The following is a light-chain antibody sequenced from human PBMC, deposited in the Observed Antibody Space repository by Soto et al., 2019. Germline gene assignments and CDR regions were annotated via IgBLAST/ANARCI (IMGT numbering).Light chain of an antibody. CDR3: CPFVGTDSSFV. J-gene: IGLJ1*01. V-gene: IGLV2-23*01. CDR2: AGS. CDR1: GSDVGNYNP. Sequence: QSALTQPASVSGSPGQSITISCTGIGSDVGNYNPVSWYQQHPGKAPKLIVYAGSMRPSGVSNRFSGANSGNTASLTISGLQAEDEADYYCCPFVGTDSSFVFGSGTKLTVL.